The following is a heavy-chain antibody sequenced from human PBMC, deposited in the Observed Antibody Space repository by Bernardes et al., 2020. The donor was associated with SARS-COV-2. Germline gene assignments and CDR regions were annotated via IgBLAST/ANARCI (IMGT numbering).Heavy chain of an antibody. CDR1: GGSISSYY. Sequence: SETLSLTCTVSGGSISSYYWSWIRQPPGKGLEWIGYIYYSGSTNYNPSLKSRVTISVDTSKNQFSLKLSSVTAADTAVYYCAREEGNYDYVWGSYRPAYFDYWGQGTLVTVSS. CDR3: AREEGNYDYVWGSYRPAYFDY. D-gene: IGHD3-16*02. CDR2: IYYSGST. J-gene: IGHJ4*02. V-gene: IGHV4-59*01.